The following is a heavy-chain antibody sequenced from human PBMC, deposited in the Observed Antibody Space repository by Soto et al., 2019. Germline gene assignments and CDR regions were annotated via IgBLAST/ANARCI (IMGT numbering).Heavy chain of an antibody. CDR2: ISSSSSYI. D-gene: IGHD3-22*01. CDR3: ARSGTYYDSSGYYYSDY. CDR1: GFTFSSYS. J-gene: IGHJ4*02. Sequence: GGSLRLSCAASGFTFSSYSMNWVRQAPGKGLEWASSISSSSSYIYYADSVKGRFTISRDNSKNTLYLQMNSLRAEDTAVYYCARSGTYYDSSGYYYSDYWGQGTLVTVSS. V-gene: IGHV3-21*01.